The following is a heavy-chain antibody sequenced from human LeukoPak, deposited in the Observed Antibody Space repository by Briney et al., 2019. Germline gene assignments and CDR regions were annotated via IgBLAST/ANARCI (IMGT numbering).Heavy chain of an antibody. D-gene: IGHD1-26*01. Sequence: PGGSLRLSCAASGFTFSSYGMHWVRQAPGKGLEWVAVIWYDGSNKYYADSVKGRFTISRDNSKNTLYLQMNSLRAEDTAVYYCAKGRGATVHHFDYWGQGTLVTVSS. CDR1: GFTFSSYG. CDR2: IWYDGSNK. V-gene: IGHV3-33*06. CDR3: AKGRGATVHHFDY. J-gene: IGHJ4*02.